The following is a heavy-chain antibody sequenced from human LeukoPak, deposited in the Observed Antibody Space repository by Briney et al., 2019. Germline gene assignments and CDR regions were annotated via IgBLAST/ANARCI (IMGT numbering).Heavy chain of an antibody. CDR2: ITSSSGSI. Sequence: GGSLRLSCVASGFSFNDYSMNWVRQAPGKGLEWISYITSSSGSIYYADSVKGRFTISRDNAKNSLYLQMNSLRVEDTAVYYCARGGRVPRGDYWGRGPLVSVS. J-gene: IGHJ4*02. CDR3: ARGGRVPRGDY. D-gene: IGHD2-15*01. V-gene: IGHV3-48*01. CDR1: GFSFNDYS.